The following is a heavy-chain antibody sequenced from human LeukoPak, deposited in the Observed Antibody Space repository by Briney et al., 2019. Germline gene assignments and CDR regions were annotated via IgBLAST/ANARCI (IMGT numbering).Heavy chain of an antibody. D-gene: IGHD5-12*01. Sequence: PSETLSLTCAVSGYSISSGYYWGWIRQPPGKGLEWIGSIHHSGSTYYNPSLKSRVTISLDMSKNKFSLKLSSVTAADTAVYYCARVRYSGYDWNFDYWGRGNLVTVSS. CDR3: ARVRYSGYDWNFDY. V-gene: IGHV4-38-2*01. CDR1: GYSISSGYY. J-gene: IGHJ4*02. CDR2: IHHSGST.